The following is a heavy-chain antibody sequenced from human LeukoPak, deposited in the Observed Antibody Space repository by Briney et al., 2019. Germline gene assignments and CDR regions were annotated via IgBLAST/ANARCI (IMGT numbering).Heavy chain of an antibody. Sequence: GSLRLSCEASGFIFSSYYMNWVRQAPGKGLEWVSCISSNSQYIYYADSVKGRFNISRDNTKNLLFLHMNSLRVEDTAVYYCARATSRSPRPFDPWGQGIMVTVSS. V-gene: IGHV3-21*06. CDR1: GFIFSSYY. CDR2: ISSNSQYI. J-gene: IGHJ5*02. CDR3: ARATSRSPRPFDP.